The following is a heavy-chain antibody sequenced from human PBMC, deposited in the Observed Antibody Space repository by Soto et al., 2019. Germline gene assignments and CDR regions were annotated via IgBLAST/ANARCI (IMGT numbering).Heavy chain of an antibody. CDR2: ISRSGNTM. CDR3: VREGRSSTSCNTGCAFDI. CDR1: GFTSWDYD. Sequence: GGSLRLSCAASGFTSWDYDMSWIRQAPGKGLEWVSYISRSGNTMYYGDYVKGRFTISRDNAENSVFLQMISLGAEDTAVYYCVREGRSSTSCNTGCAFDIWGQGTMVTVSS. V-gene: IGHV3-11*01. D-gene: IGHD2-2*02. J-gene: IGHJ3*02.